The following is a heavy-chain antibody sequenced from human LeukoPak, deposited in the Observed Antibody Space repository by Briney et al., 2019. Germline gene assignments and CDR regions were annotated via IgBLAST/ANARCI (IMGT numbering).Heavy chain of an antibody. CDR3: ARGGIQLWSNNWVDP. D-gene: IGHD5-18*01. CDR2: IYYSGTT. CDR1: GGSISSYY. V-gene: IGHV4-59*01. J-gene: IGHJ5*02. Sequence: PSETLSLTCTVSGGSISSYYWSWIRQPPGKGLEWIGYIYYSGTTNYNPSLRSRVTISVDTSKNRFSLKLSSVTAADTAVYYCARGGIQLWSNNWVDPWGQGTLVTVSS.